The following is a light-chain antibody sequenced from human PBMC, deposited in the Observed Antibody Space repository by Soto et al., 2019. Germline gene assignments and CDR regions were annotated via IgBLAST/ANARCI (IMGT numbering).Light chain of an antibody. CDR1: SRDVGAYDY. CDR2: DVT. J-gene: IGLJ3*02. Sequence: QSVLSQPRSMSESPGQSVTISCSGTSRDVGAYDYVSWYQHHPGKAPKLIIYDVTRRPSGVPDRFSGSKFGNTASLTISGLLTEDEADYYCCSHAGGYTWVFGGGTKVTVL. CDR3: CSHAGGYTWV. V-gene: IGLV2-11*01.